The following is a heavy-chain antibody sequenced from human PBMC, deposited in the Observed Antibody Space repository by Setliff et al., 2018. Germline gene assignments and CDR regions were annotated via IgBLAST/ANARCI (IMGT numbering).Heavy chain of an antibody. CDR3: ARAVDSGTYYGNRPYYSDF. J-gene: IGHJ4*02. Sequence: PGESLKISCRGSGYSFTRYWIVWVRQMPGKGLESMGSIYPGNYETVYSPSFQGQVTISADQSINTVYVQWDSLRASDTAIYYCARAVDSGTYYGNRPYYSDFWGQGTRVTVSS. D-gene: IGHD1-26*01. CDR1: GYSFTRYW. CDR2: IYPGNYET. V-gene: IGHV5-51*01.